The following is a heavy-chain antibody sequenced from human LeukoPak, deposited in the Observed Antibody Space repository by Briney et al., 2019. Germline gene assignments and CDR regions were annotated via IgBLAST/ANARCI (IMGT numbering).Heavy chain of an antibody. D-gene: IGHD3-22*01. CDR3: ARGMDSTSYYPHY. V-gene: IGHV6-1*01. J-gene: IGHJ4*02. Sequence: QTLSLTCAISGDSVSSNSATWNWIRQSPSRGLEWLRRTYYRSKWYRDYAVSVKSRITINPDTSRNQFSLQLSSVTPEDTAVYYCARGMDSTSYYPHYWGQGSLVTVSS. CDR2: TYYRSKWYR. CDR1: GDSVSSNSAT.